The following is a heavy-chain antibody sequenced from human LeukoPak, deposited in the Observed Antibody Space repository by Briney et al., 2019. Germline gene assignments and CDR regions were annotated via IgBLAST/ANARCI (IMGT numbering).Heavy chain of an antibody. CDR1: GSTFSSYA. Sequence: SGGSLRLSCAASGSTFSSYAMHWVRQAPGKGLEWVAVISYDGSNKYYADSVKGRFTISRDNSKNTLYLQMNSLRAEDTAVYYCARDQLKSSSSCYYFDYWGQGTLVTVSS. D-gene: IGHD6-13*01. CDR3: ARDQLKSSSSCYYFDY. J-gene: IGHJ4*02. V-gene: IGHV3-30-3*01. CDR2: ISYDGSNK.